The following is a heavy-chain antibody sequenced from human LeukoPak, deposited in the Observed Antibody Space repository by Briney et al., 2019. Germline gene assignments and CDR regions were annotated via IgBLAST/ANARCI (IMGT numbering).Heavy chain of an antibody. J-gene: IGHJ4*02. V-gene: IGHV3-64*01. Sequence: GGSLRLSCAASGFTFSSYAMHWVRQAPGKGLEYVSAISSNGGSTYYANSVKGRFTISRDNSKNTLYLQMGSLRAEDTAVYYCAKAAYGSESYYDPFDYWGQGTLVTVSP. CDR3: AKAAYGSESYYDPFDY. CDR1: GFTFSSYA. D-gene: IGHD3-10*01. CDR2: ISSNGGST.